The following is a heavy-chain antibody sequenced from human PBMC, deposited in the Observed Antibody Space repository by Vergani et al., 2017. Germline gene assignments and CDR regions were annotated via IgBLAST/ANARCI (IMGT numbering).Heavy chain of an antibody. CDR3: ARDEPLIAAADTIPPRYYYYMDV. V-gene: IGHV3-30-3*01. Sequence: QVQLVESGGGVVQPGRSLRLSCAASGFTFSSYAMHWVRQAPGKGLEWVAVISYDGSNKYYADSVKGRFTISRDNSKNTLYLQMNSLRAEDTAVYYCARDEPLIAAADTIPPRYYYYMDVWGKGTTVTVSS. CDR2: ISYDGSNK. CDR1: GFTFSSYA. D-gene: IGHD6-13*01. J-gene: IGHJ6*03.